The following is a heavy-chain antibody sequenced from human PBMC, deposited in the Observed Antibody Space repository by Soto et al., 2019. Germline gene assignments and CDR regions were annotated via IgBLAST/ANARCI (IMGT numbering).Heavy chain of an antibody. CDR3: AIEGWGRGGYYLDS. CDR2: IIPVFGTT. CDR1: GGTFNSFG. J-gene: IGHJ4*02. Sequence: QVHVVQSGAEVKKPGSSVKVTYKAFGGTFNSFGITWVRQAPGQGLEWMGGIIPVFGTTKYAQKFRDRVTLVADGSTSTSYMELSSLTSDDTAVYYCAIEGWGRGGYYLDSWGQGTLVTVSS. D-gene: IGHD6-19*01. V-gene: IGHV1-69*01.